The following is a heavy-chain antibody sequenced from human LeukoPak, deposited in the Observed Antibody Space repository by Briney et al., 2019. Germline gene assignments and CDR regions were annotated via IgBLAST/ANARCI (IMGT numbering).Heavy chain of an antibody. D-gene: IGHD2-15*01. CDR3: ARQKSQFLLPSADWYFDL. CDR1: GGSISSYY. V-gene: IGHV4-59*08. CDR2: VSYSGDT. Sequence: SETLSLTCTVSGGSISSYYWSWIRQPAGKGLEWIGHVSYSGDTNYNPSLKSRVTLSVDTSKNQFSLSLISVTAADTAVYFCARQKSQFLLPSADWYFDLWGRGTLVTVSS. J-gene: IGHJ2*01.